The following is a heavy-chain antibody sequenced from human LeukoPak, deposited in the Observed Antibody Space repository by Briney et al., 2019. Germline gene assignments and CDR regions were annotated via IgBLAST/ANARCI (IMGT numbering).Heavy chain of an antibody. D-gene: IGHD2-2*01. CDR1: GYTFTSYY. V-gene: IGHV1-46*01. CDR3: ARGDCSSTSCYAFDI. Sequence: ASVKVSCKAPGYTFTSYYMHWVRQAPGQGLEWMGIINPSGGSTSYAQKFQGRVTMTRDTSTSTVYMELSSLRSEDTAVYYCARGDCSSTSCYAFDIWGQGTMVTVSS. CDR2: INPSGGST. J-gene: IGHJ3*02.